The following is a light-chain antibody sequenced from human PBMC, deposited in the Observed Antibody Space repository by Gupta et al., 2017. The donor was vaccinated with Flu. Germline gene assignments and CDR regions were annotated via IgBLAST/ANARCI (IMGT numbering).Light chain of an antibody. V-gene: IGKV3-11*01. CDR3: QQRSNWPPLT. Sequence: ELLLTQSPATLSLSPGERATLSCRASQGVSSSLAWYQQKPGQAPRLLIYDASNRATGVPARFSGSGSGTDFTLTISSLEPEDFAVYYCQQRSNWPPLTFGGGTKVEIK. CDR2: DAS. CDR1: QGVSSS. J-gene: IGKJ4*01.